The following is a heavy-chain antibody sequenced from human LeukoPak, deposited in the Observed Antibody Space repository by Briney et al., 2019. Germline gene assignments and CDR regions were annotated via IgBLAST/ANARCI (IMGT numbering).Heavy chain of an antibody. Sequence: ASVKVSCKASGYTFTSYGISWVRQAPGQGLEWMGWISAYNGNTNYVQKLQGRVTMTTDTSTSTAYMELSSLRSEDTAVYYCARDNWDYYGSGRPNWFDPWGQGTLVTVSS. CDR1: GYTFTSYG. J-gene: IGHJ5*02. D-gene: IGHD3-10*01. CDR2: ISAYNGNT. CDR3: ARDNWDYYGSGRPNWFDP. V-gene: IGHV1-18*01.